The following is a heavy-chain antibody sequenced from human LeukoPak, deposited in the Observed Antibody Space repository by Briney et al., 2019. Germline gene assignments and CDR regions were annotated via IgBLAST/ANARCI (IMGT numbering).Heavy chain of an antibody. Sequence: GSLRLSCAASGFTFSSYAMHWVRQAPGKGLEWVAVISYDGSNKYYADSVKGRFTISRDNSKNTLYLQMNSLRAEDTAVYYCARGGNYDILTGYHYWGQGTLVTVSS. J-gene: IGHJ4*02. D-gene: IGHD3-9*01. CDR3: ARGGNYDILTGYHY. CDR1: GFTFSSYA. CDR2: ISYDGSNK. V-gene: IGHV3-30-3*01.